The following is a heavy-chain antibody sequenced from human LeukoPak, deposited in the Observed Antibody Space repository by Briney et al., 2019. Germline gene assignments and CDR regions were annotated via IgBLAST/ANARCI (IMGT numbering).Heavy chain of an antibody. D-gene: IGHD5-18*01. V-gene: IGHV1-2*02. Sequence: ASVKVSFKASGYTFTSYGITWVRQAPGQGLEWMGWIKPDSGATGYAQKLRGRVTMTRHTSIRTVYLELSRLRSDDTAGYYCARDGDSVMVEFDYSGEGALVTVSS. CDR3: ARDGDSVMVEFDY. CDR1: GYTFTSYG. J-gene: IGHJ4*02. CDR2: IKPDSGAT.